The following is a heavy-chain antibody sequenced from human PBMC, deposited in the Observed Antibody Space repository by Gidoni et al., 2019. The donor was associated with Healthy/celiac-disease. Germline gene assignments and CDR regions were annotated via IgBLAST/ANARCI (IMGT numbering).Heavy chain of an antibody. CDR2: FDPEDGET. J-gene: IGHJ2*01. CDR1: GYTLTELS. Sequence: QVQLVQSGAEVKKPGASVTVSCKVSGYTLTELSMHWVRQAPGKGLEWMGGFDPEDGETIYAKKFQGRVTMTEDTSTDTACMELSSLGSEDTAVYHCATGYCSSTSCYPYWYFDLWGRGTLVTVSS. V-gene: IGHV1-24*01. D-gene: IGHD2-2*01. CDR3: ATGYCSSTSCYPYWYFDL.